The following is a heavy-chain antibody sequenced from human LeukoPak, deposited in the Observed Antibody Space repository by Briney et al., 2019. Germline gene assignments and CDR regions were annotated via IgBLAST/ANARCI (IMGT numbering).Heavy chain of an antibody. D-gene: IGHD6-13*01. CDR3: ARVWWQQLVPFDY. V-gene: IGHV3-30*02. J-gene: IGHJ4*02. CDR2: MRVDGSIE. Sequence: GGSLRLSCAASGFPFSSYGMHWVRQAPGKGPEWVASMRVDGSIEYYADSVRGRFTISRDNSRNTLYWQMNSLRAEDTAVYYCARVWWQQLVPFDYWGQGTLVTVSS. CDR1: GFPFSSYG.